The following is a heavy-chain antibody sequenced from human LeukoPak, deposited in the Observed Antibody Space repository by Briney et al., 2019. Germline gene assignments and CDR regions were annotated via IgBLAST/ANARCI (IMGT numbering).Heavy chain of an antibody. CDR1: GGSISSYY. CDR3: ARDEGHYGSAYGMDV. CDR2: IYYSGST. J-gene: IGHJ6*02. Sequence: SETLSLTCTVSGGSISSYYWSWIRQPPGKGPEWIGYIYYSGSTNYNPSLKSRVTISVDTSKNQFSLKLSSVTAADTAVYYCARDEGHYGSAYGMDVWGQGTTVTVSS. V-gene: IGHV4-59*01. D-gene: IGHD3-10*01.